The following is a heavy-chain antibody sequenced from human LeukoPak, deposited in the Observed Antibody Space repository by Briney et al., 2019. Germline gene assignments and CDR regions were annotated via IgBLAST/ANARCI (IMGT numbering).Heavy chain of an antibody. CDR2: IYYTGST. CDR1: GGSISSGGYY. D-gene: IGHD4-17*01. V-gene: IGHV4-31*03. J-gene: IGHJ6*02. CDR3: ARADYGDYYYGMDV. Sequence: PSETLSLTCTVSGGSISSGGYYWSWIRQHPGKGLEWIGFIYYTGSTFYNPSLKSRVTISVDTSKKQFSLKLSSVTAADTAVHYCARADYGDYYYGMDVWGQGTTVTVSS.